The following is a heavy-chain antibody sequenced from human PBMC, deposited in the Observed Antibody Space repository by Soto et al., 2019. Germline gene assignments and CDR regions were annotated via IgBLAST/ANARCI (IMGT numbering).Heavy chain of an antibody. CDR1: GFTFSSYG. D-gene: IGHD5-12*01. Sequence: GGSLRLSCAASGFTFSSYGMHWVRQAPGKGLEWVAVISYDGSNKYYADSVKGRFTISRDNSKNTLYLQMNSLRAEDTAVYYCAKDLRGYSGYTNFDYWGQGTLVTVSS. CDR3: AKDLRGYSGYTNFDY. CDR2: ISYDGSNK. V-gene: IGHV3-30*18. J-gene: IGHJ4*02.